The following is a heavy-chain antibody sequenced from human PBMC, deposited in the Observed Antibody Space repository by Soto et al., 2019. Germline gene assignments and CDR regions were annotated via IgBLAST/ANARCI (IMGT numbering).Heavy chain of an antibody. J-gene: IGHJ4*02. V-gene: IGHV4-34*01. CDR2: INRSGNT. D-gene: IGHD2-15*01. Sequence: SETLSLTCAVYGGSFSGYYWSWIRQPPGKWLEWIGEINRSGNTNYNPSLKSRVTMSVDTSKNQFSLKLSSVTAADTAMYYCARVTYCSGGNCFSRPIDYWGQGILVTVSS. CDR1: GGSFSGYY. CDR3: ARVTYCSGGNCFSRPIDY.